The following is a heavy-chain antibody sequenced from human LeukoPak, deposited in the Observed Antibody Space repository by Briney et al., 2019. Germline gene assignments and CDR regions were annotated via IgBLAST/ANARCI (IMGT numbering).Heavy chain of an antibody. CDR3: ARVGYNYYGMDV. V-gene: IGHV4-61*02. CDR2: IYTSGST. J-gene: IGHJ6*02. CDR1: GGSISSGSYY. Sequence: SETLSLTCTVSGGSISSGSYYWRWIRQPAGKGLEWIGRIYTSGSTNYNPSFKSRVTISVDTSKNQFSLKLSSVTAADTAVYYCARVGYNYYGMDVWGQGTTVTASS.